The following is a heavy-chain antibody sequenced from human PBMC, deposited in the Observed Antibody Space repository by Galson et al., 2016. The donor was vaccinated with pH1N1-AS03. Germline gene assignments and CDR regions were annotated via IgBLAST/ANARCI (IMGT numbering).Heavy chain of an antibody. D-gene: IGHD5-18*01. V-gene: IGHV3-30*15. CDR3: AKEGGYTFGQQHLDF. Sequence: SLRLSCAASGFAFNFNSMHWVRQAPGKGLEWIAVLSYAGTSEYFADSVKGRFTVSRDNAKNTLYLQMSNLGVEDTAVYYCAKEGGYTFGQQHLDFWGQGTLVTVVS. J-gene: IGHJ4*02. CDR2: LSYAGTSE. CDR1: GFAFNFNS.